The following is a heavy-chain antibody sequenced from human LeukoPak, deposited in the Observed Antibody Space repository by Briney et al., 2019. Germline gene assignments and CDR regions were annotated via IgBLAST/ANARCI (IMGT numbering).Heavy chain of an antibody. Sequence: ASVKVSCKASGYTFTSYGISWVRRAPGQGLEWMGWISAYNGNTNYAQKLQGRVTMTTDTSTSTAYMELRSLRSDDTAVYYCARDILLWFGELLGYWGQGTLVTVSS. CDR2: ISAYNGNT. CDR3: ARDILLWFGELLGY. V-gene: IGHV1-18*01. CDR1: GYTFTSYG. D-gene: IGHD3-10*01. J-gene: IGHJ4*02.